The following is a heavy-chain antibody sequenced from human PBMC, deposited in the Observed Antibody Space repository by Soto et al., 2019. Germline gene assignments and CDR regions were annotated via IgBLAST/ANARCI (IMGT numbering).Heavy chain of an antibody. Sequence: EVQLVESGGGLVQAGRSLRISCAASGFTFDHYAIHWVRQAPGQGLEWVSSISWNSGNIGYADYVRGRFTVSRDNAKNCLYLQMHSLRAEDTAFYYCAKDMATRPTFSGMDVW. D-gene: IGHD1-1*01. CDR3: AKDMATRPTFSGMDV. V-gene: IGHV3-9*01. J-gene: IGHJ6*01. CDR1: GFTFDHYA. CDR2: ISWNSGNI.